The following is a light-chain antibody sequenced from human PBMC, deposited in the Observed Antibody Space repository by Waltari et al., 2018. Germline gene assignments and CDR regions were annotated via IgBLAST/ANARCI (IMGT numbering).Light chain of an antibody. V-gene: IGLV2-8*01. CDR3: SSYAGSNNLV. CDR2: EVI. J-gene: IGLJ2*01. Sequence: QSALTQPPSASGSPGQSVTISCTGTTRDVGGYNYVSWYQQHPGKAPKRLIYEVIKWPSGVPDRFSGSKSGSTASLTVSGLQAEDEADYYCSSYAGSNNLVFGGGTKLTVL. CDR1: TRDVGGYNY.